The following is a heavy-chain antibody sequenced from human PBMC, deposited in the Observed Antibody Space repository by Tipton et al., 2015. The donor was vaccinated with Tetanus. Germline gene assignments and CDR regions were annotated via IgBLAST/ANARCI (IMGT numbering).Heavy chain of an antibody. V-gene: IGHV4-61*01. CDR3: ARIHDFWSGYFDF. CDR2: ILYGKST. D-gene: IGHD3-3*01. CDR1: GGSVSSGSYY. Sequence: TLSLTCTVSGGSVSSGSYYWSWVRQPPGKGLEYIGYILYGKSTHYSPALESRVSMSGDPAKNQFSLRLTSVTAADTAVYYCARIHDFWSGYFDFWGQGTPVTVSP. J-gene: IGHJ4*02.